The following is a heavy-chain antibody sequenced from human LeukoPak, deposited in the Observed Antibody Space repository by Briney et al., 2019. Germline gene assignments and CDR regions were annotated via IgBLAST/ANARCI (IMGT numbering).Heavy chain of an antibody. CDR1: GFTFSSFW. J-gene: IGHJ4*02. D-gene: IGHD3-16*01. V-gene: IGHV3-74*01. CDR2: INSDGGST. Sequence: GGSLILSCAVSGFTFSSFWMHWVRQAPGKGLVWVSRINSDGGSTTYADSVKGRFTISRDNAKNTLYLQINSLRGEDTAVYYCTRGGGYFDYWGQGTLVTVSS. CDR3: TRGGGYFDY.